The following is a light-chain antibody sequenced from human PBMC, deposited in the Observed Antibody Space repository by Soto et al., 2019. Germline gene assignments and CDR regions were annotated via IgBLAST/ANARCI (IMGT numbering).Light chain of an antibody. Sequence: SYELTQPPSVSVSPGQTASITCSGDRLGDKYACWYQQRPGQSPHLIMYQDDKRPSGIPERFSGSNSGNTATLTISGTQAMDEADYYCQAWDSNTVVFGGGTKVTVL. CDR3: QAWDSNTVV. CDR1: RLGDKY. CDR2: QDD. J-gene: IGLJ2*01. V-gene: IGLV3-1*01.